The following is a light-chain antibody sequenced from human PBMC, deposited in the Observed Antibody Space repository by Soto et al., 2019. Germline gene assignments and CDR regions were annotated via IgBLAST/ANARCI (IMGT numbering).Light chain of an antibody. CDR3: ATWGDSMNANWV. J-gene: IGLJ3*02. CDR1: SSNIGSNA. V-gene: IGLV1-44*01. CDR2: SND. Sequence: QSVLTQPPSASGTPGQRVTISCSGSSSNIGSNAVNWYQQLPGTAPKLLIYSNDQRPSGVPDRFSGSKSGTSASLAISGLQSEDEADYYCATWGDSMNANWVFGGGTKVTVL.